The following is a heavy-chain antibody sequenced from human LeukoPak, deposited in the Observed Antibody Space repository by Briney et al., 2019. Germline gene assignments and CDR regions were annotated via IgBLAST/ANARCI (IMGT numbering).Heavy chain of an antibody. D-gene: IGHD2-21*01. V-gene: IGHV3-33*01. CDR2: LVYDERN. CDR1: GFPFRSYG. J-gene: IGHJ4*02. Sequence: GGSLRLSCAASGFPFRSYGMHWVRQAPGKGLEWVARLVYDERNDYANSVKGRFTISRDNSKNMLYLQMDNLRVDDTAMYYCARDLSAAYDFWGQGILVTVSS. CDR3: ARDLSAAYDF.